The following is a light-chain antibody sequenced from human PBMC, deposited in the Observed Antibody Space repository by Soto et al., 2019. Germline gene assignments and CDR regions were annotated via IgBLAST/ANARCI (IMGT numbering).Light chain of an antibody. V-gene: IGKV1-5*01. CDR3: QQYKSSST. CDR2: DAS. CDR1: QSISSF. Sequence: DIQMTQSPSTLSASVGDRVTITCRASQSISSFLSWYQQKPVKAPKFLIYDASNLESGVPSRCSGSGSGTEFTLTITSLQPDDFGVYYCQQYKSSSTFGQGTKVDIK. J-gene: IGKJ1*01.